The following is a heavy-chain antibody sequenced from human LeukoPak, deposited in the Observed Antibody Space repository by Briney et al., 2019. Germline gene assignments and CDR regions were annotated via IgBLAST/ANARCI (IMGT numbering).Heavy chain of an antibody. Sequence: SETLSLTCTVSGGSIGSYYWSWIRQPPGKGLEWIGYIYYSGSTKYNPSLKSRVTMSIDTSKSQFSLKLSSVTAADTAVYYCARARSGIAAAGHFDYWGQGTLVTVSS. CDR1: GGSIGSYY. J-gene: IGHJ4*02. CDR3: ARARSGIAAAGHFDY. D-gene: IGHD6-13*01. CDR2: IYYSGST. V-gene: IGHV4-59*01.